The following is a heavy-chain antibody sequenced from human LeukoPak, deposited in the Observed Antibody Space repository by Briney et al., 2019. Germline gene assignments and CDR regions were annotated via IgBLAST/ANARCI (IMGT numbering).Heavy chain of an antibody. V-gene: IGHV3-73*01. CDR2: IRSKANSYAT. J-gene: IGHJ6*02. D-gene: IGHD4-11*01. Sequence: GGSLRLSCAASGFTFSGSAMHWVRQASGKGLERVGRIRSKANSYATAYAASVKGRFTTSRDDSKNTAYLQMNSLKTEDTAVYYCTTMTTVERYYYYGMDVWGQGTTVTVSS. CDR1: GFTFSGSA. CDR3: TTMTTVERYYYYGMDV.